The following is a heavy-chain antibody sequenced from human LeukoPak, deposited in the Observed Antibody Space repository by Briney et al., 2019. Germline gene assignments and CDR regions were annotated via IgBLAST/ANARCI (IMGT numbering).Heavy chain of an antibody. CDR2: INPSGITT. V-gene: IGHV1-46*01. CDR3: ARHNVYFDY. D-gene: IGHD1-14*01. J-gene: IGHJ4*02. Sequence: ASVKVSCKTSGYTFAYYYLHWVRQAPGQGLDWMGMINPSGITTTYAQNFQGRVTMTTDMSTSTVYLELNSLKSEDTAVYYCARHNVYFDYWGLGTLVTVSS. CDR1: GYTFAYYY.